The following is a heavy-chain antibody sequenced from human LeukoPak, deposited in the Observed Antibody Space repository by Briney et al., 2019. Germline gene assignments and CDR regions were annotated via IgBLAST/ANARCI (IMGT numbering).Heavy chain of an antibody. D-gene: IGHD1-26*01. CDR1: GFTFSSYE. J-gene: IGHJ4*02. V-gene: IGHV3-48*03. Sequence: PGGSLRLSCAASGFTFSSYEMNWVRQAPGKGLEWVSYISSSGSTIYYADSVKGRFTISRDNAKNPLYLQMNSLRAEDTAVYYCVTLGSSRDYWGQGTLVTVSS. CDR2: ISSSGSTI. CDR3: VTLGSSRDY.